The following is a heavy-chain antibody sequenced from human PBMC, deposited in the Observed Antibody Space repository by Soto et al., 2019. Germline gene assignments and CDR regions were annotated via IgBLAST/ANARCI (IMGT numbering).Heavy chain of an antibody. V-gene: IGHV4-38-2*02. D-gene: IGHD1-26*01. CDR1: GYSIRYGCY. CDR2: MFHTGSS. Sequence: SETLSLTCTVSGYSIRYGCYWGWIRQTPGKGLEWIGSMFHTGSSYYNPSLKSRVSISVDTSNNRFSMQLTSVTAADTAVYYCAREGGSGRHDFWGQGILVTVS. J-gene: IGHJ4*02. CDR3: AREGGSGRHDF.